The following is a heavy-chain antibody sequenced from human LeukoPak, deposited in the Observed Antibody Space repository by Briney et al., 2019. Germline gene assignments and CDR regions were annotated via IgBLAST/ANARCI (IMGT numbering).Heavy chain of an antibody. CDR2: INHSGST. CDR3: ARGALRGKSYDY. J-gene: IGHJ4*02. D-gene: IGHD4-17*01. CDR1: GGSFSGYY. V-gene: IGHV4-34*01. Sequence: SETLSLTCAVYGGSFSGYYWNWIRQPPGKGLEWIGEINHSGSTNYNPSLKSRVTISVDTSKNQFSLKLSSVTAADTAVYYCARGALRGKSYDYWGQGTLVTVSS.